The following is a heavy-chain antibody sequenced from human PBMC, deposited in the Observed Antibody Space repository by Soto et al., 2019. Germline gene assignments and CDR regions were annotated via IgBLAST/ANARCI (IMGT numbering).Heavy chain of an antibody. CDR2: INHSGST. J-gene: IGHJ6*02. V-gene: IGHV4-34*01. D-gene: IGHD4-17*01. CDR3: ARALITVTIGDYYGMDV. CDR1: GGSFSGYY. Sequence: SETLSLTCAVYGGSFSGYYRSWIRQPPGKGLEWIGEINHSGSTNYNPSLKSRVTISVDTSKNQFSLKLSSVTAADTAVYYCARALITVTIGDYYGMDVWGQGTTVTVSS.